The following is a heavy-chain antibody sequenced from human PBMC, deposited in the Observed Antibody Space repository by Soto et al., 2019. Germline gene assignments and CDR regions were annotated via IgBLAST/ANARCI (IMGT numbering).Heavy chain of an antibody. Sequence: ASVKVSCKASGYTFTSYGISWVRQAPGQGLEWMGWISAYNGNTNYAQKLQGRVTMTADKSTSTAYMELRSLRSDDTAVYYCARTSYSRYGDDSPPQTGNYYYMDVWGNGTTVTGSS. V-gene: IGHV1-18*01. CDR1: GYTFTSYG. J-gene: IGHJ6*03. CDR2: ISAYNGNT. CDR3: ARTSYSRYGDDSPPQTGNYYYMDV. D-gene: IGHD4-17*01.